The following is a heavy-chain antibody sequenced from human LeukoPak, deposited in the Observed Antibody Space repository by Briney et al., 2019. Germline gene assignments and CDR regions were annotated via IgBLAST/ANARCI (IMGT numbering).Heavy chain of an antibody. CDR2: ISSSSSYI. J-gene: IGHJ4*02. CDR3: ARADYGEDYFDY. Sequence: GGSLRLSCAASGFTFSSYSMNRVRQAPGKGLEWVSSISSSSSYIYYADSVKGRFTISRDNAKNSLYLQMNSLRAEDTAVYYCARADYGEDYFDYWGQGTLVTVSS. D-gene: IGHD4-17*01. V-gene: IGHV3-21*01. CDR1: GFTFSSYS.